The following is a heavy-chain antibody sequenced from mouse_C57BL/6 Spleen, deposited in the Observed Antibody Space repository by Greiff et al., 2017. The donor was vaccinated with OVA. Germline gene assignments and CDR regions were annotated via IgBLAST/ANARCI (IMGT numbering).Heavy chain of an antibody. J-gene: IGHJ4*01. CDR2: INPNNGGT. D-gene: IGHD3-2*02. CDR3: ARLDSSRYGAMDY. CDR1: GYTFTDYN. Sequence: VQLQQSGPELVKPGASVKIPCKASGYTFTDYNMDWVKQSHGKSLEWIGDINPNNGGTIYNQKFKGKATLTVDKSSSTAYMELRSLTSEDTAVYYCARLDSSRYGAMDYWGQGTSVTVSS. V-gene: IGHV1-18*01.